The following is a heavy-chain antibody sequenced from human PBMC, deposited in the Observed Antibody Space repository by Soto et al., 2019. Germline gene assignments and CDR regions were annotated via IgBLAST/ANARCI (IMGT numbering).Heavy chain of an antibody. V-gene: IGHV1-18*01. CDR3: ARGGVVVAAKSGGLRSHITPNTIDY. CDR2: ISAYNGNT. Sequence: ASVKVSCKASGYTFTSYGISWVRQAPGQGLEWMGWISAYNGNTNYAQKLQGRVTMTTDTSTSTAYMELRSLRSDDTAVYYCARGGVVVAAKSGGLRSHITPNTIDYWGQGTLVTVSS. D-gene: IGHD2-15*01. J-gene: IGHJ4*02. CDR1: GYTFTSYG.